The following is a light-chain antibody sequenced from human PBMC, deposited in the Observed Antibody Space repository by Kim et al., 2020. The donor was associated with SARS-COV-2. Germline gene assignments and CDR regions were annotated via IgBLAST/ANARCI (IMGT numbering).Light chain of an antibody. Sequence: EIVLTQSPAPLSVSPGERATLSCRASQSFGTNLAWYQQKPGQAPRLLLYGTSIRATGIPARFSGSGSGTEFTLTISSLQSEDFAVYYCQQYNNWPLPCTFGQGTKLEI. CDR2: GTS. J-gene: IGKJ2*02. CDR1: QSFGTN. CDR3: QQYNNWPLPCT. V-gene: IGKV3-15*01.